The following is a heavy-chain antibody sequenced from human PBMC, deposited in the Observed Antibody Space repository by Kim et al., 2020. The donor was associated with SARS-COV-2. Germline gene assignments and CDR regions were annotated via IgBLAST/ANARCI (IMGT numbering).Heavy chain of an antibody. V-gene: IGHV3-30*04. CDR1: GFTFSSYA. Sequence: GGSLRLSCAASGFTFSSYAMHWVRQAPGKGLEWVAVISYDGSNKYYADSVKGRFTISRDNSKNTLYLQMNSLRAEDTAVYYCARSSMVRGVIRAFDIWGQGTMVTVSS. J-gene: IGHJ3*02. D-gene: IGHD3-10*01. CDR3: ARSSMVRGVIRAFDI. CDR2: ISYDGSNK.